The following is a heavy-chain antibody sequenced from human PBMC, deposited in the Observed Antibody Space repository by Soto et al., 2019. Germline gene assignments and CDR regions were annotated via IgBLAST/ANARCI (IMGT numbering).Heavy chain of an antibody. J-gene: IGHJ6*03. CDR1: GFTFSSYG. Sequence: QVQLVESGGGVVQPGRSLRLSCAASGFTFSSYGMHWVRQAPGKGLEWVAVISYDGSNKYYADSVKGRFTISRDNSKNTLYLQMNSLRAEDTAVYYCAKDAIDIVVVPAAMGERYYYYYYMDVWGKGTTVTVSS. CDR2: ISYDGSNK. CDR3: AKDAIDIVVVPAAMGERYYYYYYMDV. D-gene: IGHD2-2*01. V-gene: IGHV3-30*18.